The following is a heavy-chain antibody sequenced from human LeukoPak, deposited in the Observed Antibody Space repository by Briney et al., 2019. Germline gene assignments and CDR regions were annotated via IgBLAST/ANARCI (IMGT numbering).Heavy chain of an antibody. J-gene: IGHJ6*02. D-gene: IGHD6-13*01. Sequence: GGSLRLSCAASGFTFSSYGMHWVRQAPGKGLEWVAVIWYDGSNKYYADSVKGRFTISRDNSKNTLYLQMNSLRAEDTAVYYRARDRIAAAGTGDWRAWLGNYYYYYGMDVWGQGTTVTVSS. CDR1: GFTFSSYG. CDR2: IWYDGSNK. CDR3: ARDRIAAAGTGDWRAWLGNYYYYYGMDV. V-gene: IGHV3-33*01.